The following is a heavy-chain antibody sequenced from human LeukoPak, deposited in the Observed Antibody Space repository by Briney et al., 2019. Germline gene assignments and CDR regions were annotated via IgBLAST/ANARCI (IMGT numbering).Heavy chain of an antibody. D-gene: IGHD3-10*02. CDR2: IKQDGSEK. CDR3: AELGITMIGGV. Sequence: GGSLRLSCAASGFTFDDHGMSWVRQAPGKGLEWVANIKQDGSEKYYVDSVKGRFTISRDNAKNSLYLQMNSLRAEDTAVYYCAELGITMIGGVWGKGTTVTISS. CDR1: GFTFDDHG. V-gene: IGHV3-7*01. J-gene: IGHJ6*04.